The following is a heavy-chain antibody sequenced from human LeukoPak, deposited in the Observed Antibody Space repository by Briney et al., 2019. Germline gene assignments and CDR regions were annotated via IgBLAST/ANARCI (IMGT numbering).Heavy chain of an antibody. CDR1: GFTFSSXA. J-gene: IGHJ4*02. CDR3: AKDAYVGVVGATFDY. CDR2: XSGSGGST. V-gene: IGHV3-23*01. Sequence: GGSXXLSCAASGFTFSSXAMSWVXQXXGXGXEWXSXXSGSGGSTYYADSVKGRFTISRDNSKNTPYLQMNSLRAEDTAVYYCAKDAYVGVVGATFDYWGQGTLVTVSS. D-gene: IGHD1-26*01.